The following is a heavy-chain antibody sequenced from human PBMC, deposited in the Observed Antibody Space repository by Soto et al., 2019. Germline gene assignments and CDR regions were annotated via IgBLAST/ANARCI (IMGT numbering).Heavy chain of an antibody. D-gene: IGHD3-3*01. CDR3: ARGRFNAFGI. V-gene: IGHV6-1*01. CDR1: GDSVSSNSVA. J-gene: IGHJ3*02. CDR2: TYYRSKWYN. Sequence: QVPLQQSGPGLVKPSQTLLLTCAISGDSVSSNSVAWNWIRQSPSRALEWLGRTYYRSKWYNDYGITVKEHITIHPDTSRNQFYLQQNSLAPEDTAVYYCARGRFNAFGIWGQGTMVTVSS.